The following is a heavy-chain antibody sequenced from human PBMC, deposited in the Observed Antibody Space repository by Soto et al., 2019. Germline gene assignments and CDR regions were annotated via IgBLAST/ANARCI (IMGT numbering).Heavy chain of an antibody. CDR3: VRRGRTSNGDWFDL. CDR2: MNPNSGNT. D-gene: IGHD3-3*02. CDR1: GYTFTSYD. Sequence: ASVKVSCTASGYTFTSYDINWVRQATGQGLEWMGWMNPNSGNTGYAQKFQGRVTMTRNTSISTAYMELSSLRSEDTAVYFCVRRGRTSNGDWFDLWGQGILVTVSS. V-gene: IGHV1-8*01. J-gene: IGHJ5*02.